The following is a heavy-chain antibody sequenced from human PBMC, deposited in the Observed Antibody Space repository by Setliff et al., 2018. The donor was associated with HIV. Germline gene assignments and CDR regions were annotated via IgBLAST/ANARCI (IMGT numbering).Heavy chain of an antibody. V-gene: IGHV4-61*10. J-gene: IGHJ4*02. Sequence: SETLSLTCTVSGGSVSSGSYFWSWIRQPDGKGLEWIGHIYYSGSTNYNPSLKSRVTISVDPSKNQFSLRLSSVTAADTAVYYCARLPRQLLKGAAAYFDYWGQGTLVTVSS. CDR3: ARLPRQLLKGAAAYFDY. CDR1: GGSVSSGSYF. D-gene: IGHD5-18*01. CDR2: IYYSGST.